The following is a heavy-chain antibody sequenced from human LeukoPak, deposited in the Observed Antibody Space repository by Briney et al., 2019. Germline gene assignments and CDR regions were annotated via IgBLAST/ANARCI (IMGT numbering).Heavy chain of an antibody. CDR1: GFTVSGNY. J-gene: IGHJ4*02. CDR3: AKDVHYYGSGSYFPLDY. CDR2: LYSTGTI. Sequence: GSLRLSCAASGFTVSGNYMSWVRQAPGKGLEWVSVLYSTGTIYYADSVKGRFTISRDNSKNTLYLQMSSLRAEDTAVYYCAKDVHYYGSGSYFPLDYWGQGTLVTVSS. V-gene: IGHV3-53*01. D-gene: IGHD3-10*01.